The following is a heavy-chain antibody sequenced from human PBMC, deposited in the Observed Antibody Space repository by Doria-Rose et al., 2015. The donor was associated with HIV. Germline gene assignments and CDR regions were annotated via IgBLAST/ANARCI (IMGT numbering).Heavy chain of an antibody. J-gene: IGHJ6*03. D-gene: IGHD3-10*01. CDR3: ARFRPSRGIYYSLDV. V-gene: IGHV4-4*09. Sequence: QVQLQESGPGLVKPTETLSLTCTVSGGSISSYYWNWIRRPPGKGLEWIGYIYSSGSTHYNSSLKSRVTISIDTSKNQFSLELSSVTAADTAVYYCARFRPSRGIYYSLDVWGKGTTVTVSS. CDR1: GGSISSYY. CDR2: IYSSGST.